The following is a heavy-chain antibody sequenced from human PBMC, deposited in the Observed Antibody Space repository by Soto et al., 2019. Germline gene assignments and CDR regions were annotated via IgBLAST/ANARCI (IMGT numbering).Heavy chain of an antibody. D-gene: IGHD2-21*02. Sequence: ASXKVSCKSSGYIFSGYYIHCVRQVPGQGLEWMGIINPSGGSTIYAQEFQGRVTMTRDTSTSTVYMELSSLRSEDTAMYYCARSYCGGDCPNNWFDPWGQGTLVTVSS. CDR2: INPSGGST. V-gene: IGHV1-46*01. J-gene: IGHJ5*02. CDR3: ARSYCGGDCPNNWFDP. CDR1: GYIFSGYY.